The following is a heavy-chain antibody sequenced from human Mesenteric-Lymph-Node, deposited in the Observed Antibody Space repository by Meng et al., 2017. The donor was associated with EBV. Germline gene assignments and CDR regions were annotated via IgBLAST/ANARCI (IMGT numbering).Heavy chain of an antibody. V-gene: IGHV4-34*01. J-gene: IGHJ4*02. CDR1: GGSFSGYH. D-gene: IGHD3-3*01. CDR3: ARGTIFGIVVTYFDY. Sequence: QVQLHQAGAGLLEPSETLSLTCAASGGSFSGYHWSWIRQPPGKGLEYIGEISQSGDTNYNPSLKSRVTISVDTSRNQFSLKMRSVTAADTAVYYCARGTIFGIVVTYFDYWSQGNLVTVSS. CDR2: ISQSGDT.